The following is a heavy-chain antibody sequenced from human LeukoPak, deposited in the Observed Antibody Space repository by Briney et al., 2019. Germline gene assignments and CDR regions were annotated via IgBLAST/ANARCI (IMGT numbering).Heavy chain of an antibody. CDR2: IGVAANT. V-gene: IGHV3-13*01. CDR3: ARQNTPHGNFDY. J-gene: IGHJ4*02. D-gene: IGHD1-26*01. CDR1: GVTFSSYD. Sequence: PGGSLRLSCAASGVTFSSYDMHWVRQATGKGLEWVSAIGVAANTFYSGSVKGRFTISRENAKNSLYLLMTSLRAEDTAVYYCARQNTPHGNFDYWGQGILVTVSS.